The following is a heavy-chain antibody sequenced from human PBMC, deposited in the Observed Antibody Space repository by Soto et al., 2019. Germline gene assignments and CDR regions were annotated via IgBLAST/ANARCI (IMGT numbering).Heavy chain of an antibody. CDR2: ISGSGGST. CDR3: AKDSLYSSAARLPCYYGMDV. D-gene: IGHD6-6*01. CDR1: GFTFSSYA. V-gene: IGHV3-23*01. J-gene: IGHJ6*02. Sequence: EVQLLESGGGLVQPGGSLRLSCAASGFTFSSYAMSWVRQAPGKGLEWVSAISGSGGSTYYADSVKGRFTISRDNSKNTLYLQMNSLRAEDTAVYYCAKDSLYSSAARLPCYYGMDVWGQGTTVTVSS.